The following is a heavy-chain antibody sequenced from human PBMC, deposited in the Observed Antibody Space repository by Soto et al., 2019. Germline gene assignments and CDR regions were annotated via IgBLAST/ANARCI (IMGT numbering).Heavy chain of an antibody. CDR2: ISACNGNT. D-gene: IGHD3-10*01. Sequence: GASVKVSCKASGYSFTNYGISWVRPAPGQGLELRGWISACNGNTSYAQKVQGRVTMTTDTSTSTAYMELRSLRSDDTAVYYCARHVFLLCGDIWAWSGRYYYYGMDFSG. CDR1: GYSFTNYG. CDR3: ARHVFLLCGDIWAWSGRYYYYGMDF. J-gene: IGHJ6*02. V-gene: IGHV1-18*01.